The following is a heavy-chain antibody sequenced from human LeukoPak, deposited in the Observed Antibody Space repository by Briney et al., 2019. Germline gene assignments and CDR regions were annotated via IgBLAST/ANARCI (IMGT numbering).Heavy chain of an antibody. Sequence: GGSLRLSCAASGFTFSSYEMNWVRQAPGKGLEWVSYISSGGSTIYYADSVKGRFTISRDNAKNSLYLQMNSLRAEDTAVYYCASLERLGATRAFDIWGQGTMVTVSS. J-gene: IGHJ3*02. CDR2: ISSGGSTI. CDR3: ASLERLGATRAFDI. V-gene: IGHV3-48*03. CDR1: GFTFSSYE. D-gene: IGHD1-26*01.